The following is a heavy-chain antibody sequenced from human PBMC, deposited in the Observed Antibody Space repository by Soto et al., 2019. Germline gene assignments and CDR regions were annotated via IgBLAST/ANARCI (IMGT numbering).Heavy chain of an antibody. CDR1: GYTFIDYY. V-gene: IGHV1-2*02. D-gene: IGHD6-19*01. J-gene: IGHJ4*02. CDR2: ISPKSGGT. CDR3: AGPPGYISDLYYFDL. Sequence: QVQLVQSGAEVKKPGASVKVSCEASGYTFIDYYMHWVRQAPGQGFEWMGRISPKSGGTNYAKKFQGRVTMAWDTSLNTAYMELSNFMSEGTAVYYWAGPPGYISDLYYFDLWGQGTLGTVSS.